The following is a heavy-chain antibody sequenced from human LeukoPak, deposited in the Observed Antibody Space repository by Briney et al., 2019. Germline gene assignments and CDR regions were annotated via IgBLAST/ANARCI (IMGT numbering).Heavy chain of an antibody. Sequence: GASVKVSCKASGYTFTGYYMHWVRQAPGQGLEWMGWINPNSGGTNYAQKFQGRVTMTRDTSISTAYMELSRLRSDDTAVYYCARERGRYDGYSEYFQHWGQGTLVTVSS. CDR2: INPNSGGT. J-gene: IGHJ1*01. CDR3: ARERGRYDGYSEYFQH. CDR1: GYTFTGYY. V-gene: IGHV1-2*02. D-gene: IGHD5-24*01.